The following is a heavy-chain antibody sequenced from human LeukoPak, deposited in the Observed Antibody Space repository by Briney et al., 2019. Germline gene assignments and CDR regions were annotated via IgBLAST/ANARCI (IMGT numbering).Heavy chain of an antibody. Sequence: GGSLRLSCAASGFTFSTYSMNWVRQAPGKGLEWVAVISYDGSNKYYADSVKGRFTISRDNSKNTLYLQMNSLRAEDTAVYYCAKVPYYYDKHAFDIWGQGTMVTVSS. D-gene: IGHD3-22*01. J-gene: IGHJ3*02. V-gene: IGHV3-30*18. CDR2: ISYDGSNK. CDR3: AKVPYYYDKHAFDI. CDR1: GFTFSTYS.